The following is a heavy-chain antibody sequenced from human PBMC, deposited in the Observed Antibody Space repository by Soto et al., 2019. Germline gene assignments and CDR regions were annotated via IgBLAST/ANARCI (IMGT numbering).Heavy chain of an antibody. J-gene: IGHJ4*02. V-gene: IGHV1-69*08. Sequence: QVQLVQSGAEVKKPGSSVKVSCKASGGTFSSYTISWVRQAPGQGLEWMGRIIPILGIANYAQKFQGRVTITAYKSTSTAYMELSSLRSEDTAVYYCARDNYGSGKVTGWGQGTLVTVSS. CDR2: IIPILGIA. CDR3: ARDNYGSGKVTG. CDR1: GGTFSSYT. D-gene: IGHD3-10*01.